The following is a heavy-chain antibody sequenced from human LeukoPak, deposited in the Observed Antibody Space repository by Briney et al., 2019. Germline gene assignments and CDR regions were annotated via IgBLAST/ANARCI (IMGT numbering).Heavy chain of an antibody. Sequence: GASVKVSCKASGDTFNSYDINWVRQAPGLGLEWMGWINPKSRNTGYAEQFQGRVTTTGDASISTAYMELRSLTSNDTAVYYCARGRLWNFNDGFDIWGQGTMVTVSS. J-gene: IGHJ3*02. CDR2: INPKSRNT. D-gene: IGHD2-21*01. V-gene: IGHV1-8*03. CDR1: GDTFNSYD. CDR3: ARGRLWNFNDGFDI.